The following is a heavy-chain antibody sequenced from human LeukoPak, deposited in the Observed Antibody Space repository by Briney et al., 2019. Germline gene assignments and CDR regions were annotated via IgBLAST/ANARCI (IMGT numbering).Heavy chain of an antibody. CDR2: IYTSGST. J-gene: IGHJ4*02. V-gene: IGHV4-61*02. Sequence: SETLSLTCTVSGGSISSGSYYWSWIRQPAGKGLEWIGRIYTSGSTNYNPSLKSRVTISVDTSKNQFSLKLSSVTAADTAVYYCAREHGRSGYFDYWGQGTLVSVSS. D-gene: IGHD3-22*01. CDR1: GGSISSGSYY. CDR3: AREHGRSGYFDY.